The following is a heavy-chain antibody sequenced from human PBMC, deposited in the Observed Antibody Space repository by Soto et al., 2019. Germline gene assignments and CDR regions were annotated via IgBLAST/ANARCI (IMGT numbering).Heavy chain of an antibody. CDR2: INHSGST. Sequence: SETLSLTCAVYGGSFSGYYWSWIRQPPGKGLEWIGEINHSGSTNYNPSLKSRVTISVDTSKNRFSLKLRSVTAADTAVYYCARGTNGGTYYYSMDVWGKGPTVTVS. D-gene: IGHD7-27*01. CDR3: ARGTNGGTYYYSMDV. J-gene: IGHJ6*03. CDR1: GGSFSGYY. V-gene: IGHV4-34*01.